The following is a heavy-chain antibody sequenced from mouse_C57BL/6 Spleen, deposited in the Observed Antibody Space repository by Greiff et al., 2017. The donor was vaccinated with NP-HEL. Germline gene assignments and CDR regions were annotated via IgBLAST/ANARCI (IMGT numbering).Heavy chain of an antibody. CDR2: ISSGSSTT. CDR1: GFTFSDYG. CDR3: ANYGYYGYVSFDY. Sequence: EVQGVESGGGLVKPGGSLKLSCAASGFTFSDYGMHWVRQAPEKGLEWVAYISSGSSTTYYADTVKGRFTISRDNAKNTLFLQMTSLRSEDTAMYYCANYGYYGYVSFDYWGQGTTLTVSS. D-gene: IGHD2-3*01. V-gene: IGHV5-17*01. J-gene: IGHJ2*01.